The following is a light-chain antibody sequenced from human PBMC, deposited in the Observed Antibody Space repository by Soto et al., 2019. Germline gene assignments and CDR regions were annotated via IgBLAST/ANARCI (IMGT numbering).Light chain of an antibody. V-gene: IGKV3-20*01. Sequence: EIVLTQSPDTLSLSPGERATLSCRASQSFSSDYLAWYQQKPGHAPRLLVFGASDRATGIPDRFSGTGSGTDFTLIISRLEPEDFATYYCQQYYTSPTFGPGTKVEIK. CDR1: QSFSSDY. J-gene: IGKJ3*01. CDR3: QQYYTSPT. CDR2: GAS.